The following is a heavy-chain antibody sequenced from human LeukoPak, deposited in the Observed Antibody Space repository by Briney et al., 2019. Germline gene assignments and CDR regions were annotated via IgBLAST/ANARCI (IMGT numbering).Heavy chain of an antibody. CDR1: GGSINNYY. J-gene: IGHJ3*02. V-gene: IGHV4-4*07. D-gene: IGHD2-15*01. Sequence: SETLSLTCTVSGGSINNYYWSWIRQPAGKGLEWIGRIYTRGSTNYNPSLKSRVTMSVDTSKNQFSLKLSSVAAADTAVYYCPTGRYCSADICSGGDAFDIWGQGTMVSVSS. CDR2: IYTRGST. CDR3: PTGRYCSADICSGGDAFDI.